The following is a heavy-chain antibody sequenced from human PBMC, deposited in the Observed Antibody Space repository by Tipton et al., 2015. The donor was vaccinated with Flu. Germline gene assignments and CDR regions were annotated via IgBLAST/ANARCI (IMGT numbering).Heavy chain of an antibody. D-gene: IGHD6-13*01. CDR2: ISGGDGST. CDR1: GFTFSSSA. J-gene: IGHJ5*02. CDR3: AKGVGSSWYHWYDR. V-gene: IGHV3-23*01. Sequence: SLRLSCAASGFTFSSSAMTWVRQAPMKGLECVSSISGGDGSTYYADSVKGRFTISRDNSKDTLYLQMNSLSAEDTAVYYCAKGVGSSWYHWYDRWGQGTPVHLSP.